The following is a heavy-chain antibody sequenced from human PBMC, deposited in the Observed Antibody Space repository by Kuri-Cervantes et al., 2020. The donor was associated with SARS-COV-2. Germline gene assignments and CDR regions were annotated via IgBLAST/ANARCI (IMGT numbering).Heavy chain of an antibody. CDR2: MNGDGHNP. D-gene: IGHD2-21*01. CDR1: GFTFSSYW. CDR3: ARDLKYCSGDSCSYFYGMDV. Sequence: GGSLRLSCAASGFTFSSYWMHWVRQAPGKGLEWVSRMNGDGHNPTYADSVKGRFAISRDNTKNTLYLQMNSLRAEDTAVYYCARDLKYCSGDSCSYFYGMDVWGQGTTVTVSS. J-gene: IGHJ6*02. V-gene: IGHV3-74*01.